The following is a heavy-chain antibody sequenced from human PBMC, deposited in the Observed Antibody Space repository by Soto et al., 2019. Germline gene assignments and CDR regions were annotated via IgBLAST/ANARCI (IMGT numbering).Heavy chain of an antibody. V-gene: IGHV3-48*02. CDR1: GFTFSRYS. CDR3: ARDNGMAGSFDP. Sequence: EGQLVESGGGLVQPGGSLRLSCAASGFTFSRYSMNWVRQAPGKGLEWISYITSSSSTIYYADSVKGRFTISRDNAKNSLYLQMNSLRDEDTAMYYCARDNGMAGSFDPWGQGTLVTVSS. CDR2: ITSSSSTI. D-gene: IGHD2-8*01. J-gene: IGHJ5*02.